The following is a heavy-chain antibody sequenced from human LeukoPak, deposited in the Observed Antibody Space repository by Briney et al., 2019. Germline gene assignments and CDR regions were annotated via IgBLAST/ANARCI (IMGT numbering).Heavy chain of an antibody. J-gene: IGHJ4*02. CDR1: GYSISSGYY. V-gene: IGHV4-38-2*02. D-gene: IGHD5-12*01. CDR2: IYHSGTT. CDR3: ARDWDIVATYRY. Sequence: SETLSLTCTVSGYSISSGYYWGWIRQPPGKGLEWIGSIYHSGTTYYNPSLKSRVTISVDTFKNQFSLKLSSVTAADTAVYYCARDWDIVATYRYWGQGTLVTVSS.